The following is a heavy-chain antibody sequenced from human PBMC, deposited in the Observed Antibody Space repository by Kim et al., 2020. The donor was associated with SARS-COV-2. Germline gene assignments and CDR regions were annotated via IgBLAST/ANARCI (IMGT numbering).Heavy chain of an antibody. D-gene: IGHD1-26*01. CDR2: IRSKAYGGTT. V-gene: IGHV3-49*03. CDR3: TRVDSGSYPAIYWYFDL. Sequence: GGSLRLSCTASGFTFGDYAMSWFRQAPGKGLEWVGFIRSKAYGGTTEYAASVKGRFTISRDDSKSIAYLQMNSLKTEDTAVYYCTRVDSGSYPAIYWYFDLWGRGTLVTVSS. J-gene: IGHJ2*01. CDR1: GFTFGDYA.